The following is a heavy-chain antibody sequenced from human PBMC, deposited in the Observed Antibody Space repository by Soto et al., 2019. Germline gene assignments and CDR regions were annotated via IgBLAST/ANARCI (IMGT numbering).Heavy chain of an antibody. CDR1: GFTFNTYA. D-gene: IGHD2-2*01. CDR2: ISTSGGAT. J-gene: IGHJ4*02. CDR3: AKSTGRPSGLSLYFDD. V-gene: IGHV3-23*01. Sequence: EVQLLESGGALVQPGGPLRLSCAASGFTFNTYAMNWVRQAPGKGLEWVSSISTSGGATYYAVSVKGWFTISRDNSNNTLSLQMNSLRAEDTAVYYCAKSTGRPSGLSLYFDDWGQGTLVTVSS.